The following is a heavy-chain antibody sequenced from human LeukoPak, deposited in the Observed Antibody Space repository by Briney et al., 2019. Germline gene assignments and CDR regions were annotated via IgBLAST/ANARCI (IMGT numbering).Heavy chain of an antibody. J-gene: IGHJ4*02. CDR2: INPNSSDT. CDR3: ARDTDGGVVTGPFDY. Sequence: ASVKVSCQASGYTFSDYYMHWVRQAPGQGLEWMGWINPNSSDTNYAQGFQGRVTMTRDTSISTAYMELSSLTFDDTAMYYCARDTDGGVVTGPFDYWGQGTLVTVSS. CDR1: GYTFSDYY. V-gene: IGHV1-2*02. D-gene: IGHD2-21*02.